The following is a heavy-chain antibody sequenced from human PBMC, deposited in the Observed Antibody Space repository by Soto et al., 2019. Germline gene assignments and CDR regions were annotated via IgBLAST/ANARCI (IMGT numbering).Heavy chain of an antibody. Sequence: QVQLVQSGAEVKKPGASVKVSCKASGFTFTSYDINWVRQATGQGLGWMGWMNPNSGNTGYAQKFQGRVTMTRNTSINTAYMELSSLRSEDTAVYYCARGAETTTVTPGYWGQGTLVTVSS. V-gene: IGHV1-8*01. CDR3: ARGAETTTVTPGY. J-gene: IGHJ4*02. CDR2: MNPNSGNT. CDR1: GFTFTSYD. D-gene: IGHD4-17*01.